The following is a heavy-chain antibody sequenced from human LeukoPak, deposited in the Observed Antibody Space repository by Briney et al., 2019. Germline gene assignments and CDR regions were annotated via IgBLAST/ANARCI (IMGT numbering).Heavy chain of an antibody. CDR2: ISGSGGST. V-gene: IGHV3-23*01. Sequence: GGSLRLSCAASGFTFSSYAMSWVRQAPGKGLEWVSAISGSGGSTYYADSVKGRFTISRDNSKNTLCLQMNSLRAEDTAVYYCAKDRALYGSGSYYAYNYWGQGTLVTVSS. J-gene: IGHJ4*02. CDR1: GFTFSSYA. D-gene: IGHD3-10*01. CDR3: AKDRALYGSGSYYAYNY.